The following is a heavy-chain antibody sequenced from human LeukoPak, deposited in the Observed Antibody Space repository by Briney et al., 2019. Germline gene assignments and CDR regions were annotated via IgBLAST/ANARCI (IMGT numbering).Heavy chain of an antibody. CDR3: ARRGGGAHRESYYFDY. Sequence: SETLSLTCTVFGGSISSSSYYWGWIRQPPGKGLEWIGYIYYSGSTNYNPSLKSRVTISVDTSKNQFSLKLSSVTAADTAVYYCARRGGGAHRESYYFDYWGQGPLVPVPS. J-gene: IGHJ4*02. D-gene: IGHD3-16*01. CDR1: GGSISSSSYY. CDR2: IYYSGST. V-gene: IGHV4-61*05.